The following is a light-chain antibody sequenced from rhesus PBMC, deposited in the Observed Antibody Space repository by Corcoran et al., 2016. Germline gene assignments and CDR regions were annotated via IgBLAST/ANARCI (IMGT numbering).Light chain of an antibody. Sequence: EIVMTQSPATLSLSPGETATLSCRASQSVGSYLAWYQQKPGQAPKLLVNSAYFRATGIPDRFSGSGSRTDFPLTISSLEPEDVGVYHCQQYNDLLSFGQGTKVEIK. V-gene: IGKV3-40*01. CDR1: QSVGSY. CDR3: QQYNDLLS. J-gene: IGKJ2*01. CDR2: SAY.